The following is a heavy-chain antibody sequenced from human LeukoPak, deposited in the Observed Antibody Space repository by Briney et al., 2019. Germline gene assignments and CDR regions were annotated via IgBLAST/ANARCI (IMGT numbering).Heavy chain of an antibody. Sequence: PGGSLRLSCAASGFTFSSYWMSWVRQAPGKGLEWVANIKQDGSEKYYVDSVKGRFTISRDNAKNSLYLQMNSLRAEDTAVYYCARGPYQYYDFWSGYYTTFDYWGQGTLVTVSS. CDR1: GFTFSSYW. J-gene: IGHJ4*02. D-gene: IGHD3-3*01. CDR3: ARGPYQYYDFWSGYYTTFDY. V-gene: IGHV3-7*01. CDR2: IKQDGSEK.